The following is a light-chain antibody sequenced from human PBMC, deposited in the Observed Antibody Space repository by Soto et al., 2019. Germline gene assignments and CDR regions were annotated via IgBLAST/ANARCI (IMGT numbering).Light chain of an antibody. V-gene: IGKV3-11*01. J-gene: IGKJ5*01. CDR3: QQRSDWPLIT. CDR2: DVA. CDR1: QSVSNS. Sequence: EVRLKQSPSTLSLTPGERATRSCSSSQSVSNSLAWYQQKPGQAPRLLMYDVATRATGIPARFSGSGSLTRFTLTISSLEPEDSAVYDCQQRSDWPLITFAERRRLEI.